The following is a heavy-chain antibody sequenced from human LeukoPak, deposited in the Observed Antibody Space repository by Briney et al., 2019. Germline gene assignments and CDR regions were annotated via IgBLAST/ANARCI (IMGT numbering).Heavy chain of an antibody. J-gene: IGHJ4*02. CDR2: INPNSGGT. CDR1: GYTFTGYY. D-gene: IGHD5-18*01. CDR3: ARDTAMTYPYVGSSEPMDYFDY. V-gene: IGHV1-2*02. Sequence: GASVKVSCKASGYTFTGYYMHWVRQAPGQGLEWMGWINPNSGGTNYAQKFQGRVTMTRDTSISTAYMELSRLRSDDTAVYYCARDTAMTYPYVGSSEPMDYFDYRGQGTLVTVSS.